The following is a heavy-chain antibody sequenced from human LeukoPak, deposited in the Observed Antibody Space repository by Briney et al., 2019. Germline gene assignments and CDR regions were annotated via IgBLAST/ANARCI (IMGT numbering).Heavy chain of an antibody. V-gene: IGHV3-33*01. Sequence: GRSLRLSCAASGFTFSSYGMHWVRQAPGKGLEWVAVIRYDESTIYYADSVKGRFTIPRDNSKNTLYLQMNSLRAEDTAVYYCARPYSRESGYGFVFEYWGQGTLVTVSS. CDR1: GFTFSSYG. CDR2: IRYDESTI. J-gene: IGHJ4*02. D-gene: IGHD5-12*01. CDR3: ARPYSRESGYGFVFEY.